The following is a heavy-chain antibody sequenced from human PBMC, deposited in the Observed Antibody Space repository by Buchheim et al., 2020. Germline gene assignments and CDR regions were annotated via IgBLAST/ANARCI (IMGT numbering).Heavy chain of an antibody. CDR2: IYYSGST. J-gene: IGHJ4*02. V-gene: IGHV4-59*12. Sequence: QVQLQESGPGLVKPSETLSLTCTVSGGSISSYYWSWIRQPPGKGLEWIGYIYYSGSTNYNPSLKSRVTISVDTSKNQFSLKLSSVTAADTAVYYCARGQSSSWYYFDYWGQGTL. CDR3: ARGQSSSWYYFDY. CDR1: GGSISSYY. D-gene: IGHD6-13*01.